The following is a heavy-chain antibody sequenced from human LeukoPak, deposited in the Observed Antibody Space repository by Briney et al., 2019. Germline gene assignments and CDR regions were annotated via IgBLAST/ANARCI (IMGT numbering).Heavy chain of an antibody. CDR1: GLTFSSFE. CDR2: ISGSGNTR. V-gene: IGHV3-48*03. Sequence: GGSLRLSCAASGLTFSSFEMNWVRQAPGKGLEWASYISGSGNTRLYADSVKGRFTISRDNAKNSLYLQMNSLRAEDTAVYYCASAHSSTWFPCEYFDYWGPGSLVTVSS. D-gene: IGHD6-13*01. J-gene: IGHJ4*02. CDR3: ASAHSSTWFPCEYFDY.